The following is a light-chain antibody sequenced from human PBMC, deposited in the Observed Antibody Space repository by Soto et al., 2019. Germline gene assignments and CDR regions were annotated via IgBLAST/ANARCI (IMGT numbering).Light chain of an antibody. CDR2: GAS. CDR3: QQYNNWPLT. V-gene: IGKV3-15*01. CDR1: QSVSSN. Sequence: EIVMTQSPATLSVSPGERATLSCRASQSVSSNLAWYQQKPGQAPRLLIYGASTRATGIPARFSGSGSGTEFILTISSLQAEYFAVYYCQQYNNWPLTFGGGTKVEIK. J-gene: IGKJ4*01.